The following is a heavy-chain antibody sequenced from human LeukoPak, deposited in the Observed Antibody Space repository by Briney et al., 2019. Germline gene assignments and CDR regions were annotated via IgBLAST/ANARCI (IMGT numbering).Heavy chain of an antibody. V-gene: IGHV1-2*02. Sequence: GASVKVSCKASGYTFIGYYMHWVRQAPGQGLEWMGWINPNSGGTNYAQKFQGRATMTRDTSINTACMELSRLRSDDTAVYYCGLSQVAAAVLDYWGQGTLVTVSS. D-gene: IGHD6-13*01. CDR2: INPNSGGT. J-gene: IGHJ4*02. CDR3: GLSQVAAAVLDY. CDR1: GYTFIGYY.